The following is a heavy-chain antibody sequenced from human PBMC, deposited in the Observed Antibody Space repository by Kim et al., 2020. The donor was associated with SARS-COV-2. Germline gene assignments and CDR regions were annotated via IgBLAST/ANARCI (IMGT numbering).Heavy chain of an antibody. Sequence: GGSLRLSCAASGFTFSSYSMNWVRQAPGKGLEWVSSISSSSSYIYYADSVKGRFTISRDNAKNSLYLQMNSLRAEDTAVYYCARGRTYGDYQSDYYYYYMDVWGKGTTVTVSS. J-gene: IGHJ6*03. CDR1: GFTFSSYS. CDR2: ISSSSSYI. D-gene: IGHD4-17*01. V-gene: IGHV3-21*01. CDR3: ARGRTYGDYQSDYYYYYMDV.